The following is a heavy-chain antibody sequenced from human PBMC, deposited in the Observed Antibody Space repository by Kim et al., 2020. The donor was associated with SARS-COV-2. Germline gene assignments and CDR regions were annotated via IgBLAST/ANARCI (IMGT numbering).Heavy chain of an antibody. CDR3: ARALEDPHCGGDCHIRGGGNWFDP. Sequence: GESLKISCKGSGYSFTSYWIGWVRQMPGKGLEWMGIIYPGDSDTRYSPSFQGQVTISADKSISTAYLQWSSLKASDTAMYYCARALEDPHCGGDCHIRGGGNWFDPWGQGTLVTVSS. CDR2: IYPGDSDT. D-gene: IGHD2-21*02. J-gene: IGHJ5*02. V-gene: IGHV5-51*01. CDR1: GYSFTSYW.